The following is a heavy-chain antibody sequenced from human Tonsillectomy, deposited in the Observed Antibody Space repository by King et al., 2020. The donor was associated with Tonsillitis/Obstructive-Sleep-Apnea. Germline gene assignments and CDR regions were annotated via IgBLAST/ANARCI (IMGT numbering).Heavy chain of an antibody. CDR1: GFTFSSYG. CDR2: ISYVEKNK. CDR3: AKDLRNSWTFDS. J-gene: IGHJ4*02. Sequence: VQLVESGGGVVQPGRSLRLSCAASGFTFSSYGMHWVRQAPGKGLEWVAIISYVEKNKFYADSVKGRFTISRDNSKSTLYLQMNSLRTDDTAVYYCAKDLRNSWTFDSWGQGTLVTVSS. D-gene: IGHD6-13*01. V-gene: IGHV3-30*18.